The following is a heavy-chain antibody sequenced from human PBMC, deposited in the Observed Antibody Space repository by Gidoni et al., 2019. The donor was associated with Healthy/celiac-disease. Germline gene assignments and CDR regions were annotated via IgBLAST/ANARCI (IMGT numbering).Heavy chain of an antibody. V-gene: IGHV1-46*03. Sequence: KPGASVKVSCKASGYTFTSYYMHWVRQAPGQGLEWMGIINHSGGSTSYAQKFQGRVTMTRDTSTSTVYMELSSLRSEDTAVYYCARVTGMGIAAADYFDYWGQGTLVTVSS. J-gene: IGHJ4*02. CDR3: ARVTGMGIAAADYFDY. CDR2: INHSGGST. D-gene: IGHD6-13*01. CDR1: GYTFTSYY.